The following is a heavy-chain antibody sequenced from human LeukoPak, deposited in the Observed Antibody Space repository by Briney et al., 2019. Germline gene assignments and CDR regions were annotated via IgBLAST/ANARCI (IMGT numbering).Heavy chain of an antibody. J-gene: IGHJ4*02. D-gene: IGHD3-22*01. CDR2: IRYDGSNK. CDR1: GFSFSSYG. V-gene: IGHV3-30*02. Sequence: GGSLRLSCAGSGFSFSSYGMHWVRQAPGKGLEWVAFIRYDGSNKYYADSVKGRFTISRDDSKNTLYLQMNGLRAEDTAVFYCAKESESYDSSGSTFDYWGQGTLVTVSS. CDR3: AKESESYDSSGSTFDY.